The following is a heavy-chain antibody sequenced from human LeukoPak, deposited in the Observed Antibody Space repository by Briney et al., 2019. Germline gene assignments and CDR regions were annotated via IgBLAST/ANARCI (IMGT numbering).Heavy chain of an antibody. D-gene: IGHD3-10*01. CDR1: GFTFSSDA. J-gene: IGHJ6*03. V-gene: IGHV3-23*01. CDR3: ARETEGEGSYWYYYFYMDV. Sequence: GGSLRLSCAASGFTFSSDAMSWVRQAPGKGLEWVSAISGSGGGTYYADSVKGRFTISRDNSKNTLYLQMNSLRAEDTAVYYCARETEGEGSYWYYYFYMDVWGKGTTVTISS. CDR2: ISGSGGGT.